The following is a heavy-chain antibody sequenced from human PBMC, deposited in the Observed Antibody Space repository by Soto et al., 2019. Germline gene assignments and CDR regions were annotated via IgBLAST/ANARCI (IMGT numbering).Heavy chain of an antibody. Sequence: SETLSLTCSVSGGSISSSSYYWGWIRQPPGKGLEWIGSIYYSGNTNYNPSLKSRVTISVDTSKNQFSLKLSSVTAADTAVYYCASGAIAAAGTSRAFDIWGQGTMVTVSS. D-gene: IGHD6-13*01. J-gene: IGHJ3*02. CDR2: IYYSGNT. CDR3: ASGAIAAAGTSRAFDI. CDR1: GGSISSSSYY. V-gene: IGHV4-39*07.